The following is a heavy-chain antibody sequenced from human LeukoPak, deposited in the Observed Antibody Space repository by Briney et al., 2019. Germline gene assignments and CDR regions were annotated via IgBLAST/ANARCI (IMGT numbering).Heavy chain of an antibody. V-gene: IGHV1-46*01. CDR3: ARGVVVTPLYYYYMDV. D-gene: IGHD4-23*01. CDR1: GYTFTSYY. J-gene: IGHJ6*03. Sequence: ASVKVSCKASGYTFTSYYMHWVRQAPGQGLEWMGIINPSGGSTSYAQKFQGRVTMTRDMSTSTVYMELSSLRSEDTAVYYCARGVVVTPLYYYYMDVWGKGTTVTVSS. CDR2: INPSGGST.